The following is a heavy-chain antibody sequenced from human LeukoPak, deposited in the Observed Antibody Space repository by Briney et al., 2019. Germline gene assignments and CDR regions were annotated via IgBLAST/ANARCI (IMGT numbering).Heavy chain of an antibody. CDR2: ISSSGRTI. V-gene: IGHV3-48*03. J-gene: IGHJ4*02. D-gene: IGHD1-26*01. CDR1: GFTFSSYE. CDR3: AQGADFDY. Sequence: PGGSLRRSCAASGFTFSSYEMNWVRQAPGKGLEWVSYISSSGRTIYYADSVKGRFTISRDNAKNSLYLQMNSLRAEDTAVYYCAQGADFDYWGQGTLVTVSS.